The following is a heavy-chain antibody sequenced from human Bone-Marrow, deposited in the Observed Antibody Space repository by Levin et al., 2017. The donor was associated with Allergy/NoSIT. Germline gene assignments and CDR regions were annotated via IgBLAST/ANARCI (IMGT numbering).Heavy chain of an antibody. CDR3: AVRGGYCSSTSCYRSRYYYYYMDV. D-gene: IGHD2-2*01. CDR1: GGSFSGYY. J-gene: IGHJ6*03. CDR2: INHSGST. V-gene: IGHV4-34*01. Sequence: ESLKISCAVYGGSFSGYYWSWIRQPPGKGLEWIGEINHSGSTNYNPSLKSRVTISVDTSKNQFSLKLSSVTAADTAVYYCAVRGGYCSSTSCYRSRYYYYYMDVWGKGTTVTVSS.